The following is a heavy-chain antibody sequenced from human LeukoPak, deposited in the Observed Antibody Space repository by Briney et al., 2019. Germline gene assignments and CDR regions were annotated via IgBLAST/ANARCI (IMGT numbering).Heavy chain of an antibody. CDR3: ARDQYDTWSRRGNFDS. CDR2: ISYDGSNK. CDR1: GFTFSSYA. J-gene: IGHJ4*02. Sequence: GRSLRLSCAASGFTFSSYAMHGVRQAPGKGLEWVAGISYDGSNKYYADSVKGRFTISRDNSKNTLYLQMNSLSAEDPAVYYCARDQYDTWSRRGNFDSWGQGTLVIVSS. V-gene: IGHV3-30-3*01. D-gene: IGHD3-3*01.